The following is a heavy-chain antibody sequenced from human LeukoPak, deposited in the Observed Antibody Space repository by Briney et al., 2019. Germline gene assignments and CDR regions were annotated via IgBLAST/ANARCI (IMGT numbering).Heavy chain of an antibody. V-gene: IGHV1-69*05. CDR2: IIAIFGTA. D-gene: IGHD5-18*01. Sequence: SVKVSCKASGGTFSSYAISWVRQAPGQGLKWMGRIIAIFGTANYAQKFQGRVTITTDESTSTAYMELSSLRREGTAVFCCAREGYSHGNYSDFWGDGTLVTVSS. CDR3: AREGYSHGNYSDF. J-gene: IGHJ4*01. CDR1: GGTFSSYA.